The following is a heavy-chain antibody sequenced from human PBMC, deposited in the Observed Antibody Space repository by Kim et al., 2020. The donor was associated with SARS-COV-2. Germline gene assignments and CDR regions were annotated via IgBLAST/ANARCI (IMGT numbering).Heavy chain of an antibody. V-gene: IGHV4-34*01. CDR2: INHSGST. CDR3: AIMTTVPTDDY. CDR1: GGSFSGYY. Sequence: SETLSLTCAVYGGSFSGYYWSWIRQPPGKGLEWIGEINHSGSTNYNPSLKSRVTISVDTSKNQFSLKLSSVTAADTAVYYCAIMTTVPTDDYWGQGTLVTVSS. D-gene: IGHD4-17*01. J-gene: IGHJ4*02.